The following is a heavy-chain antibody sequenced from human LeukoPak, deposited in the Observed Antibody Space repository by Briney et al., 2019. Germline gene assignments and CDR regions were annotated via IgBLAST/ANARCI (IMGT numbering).Heavy chain of an antibody. J-gene: IGHJ4*02. V-gene: IGHV1-2*02. CDR2: IKPNSAGT. D-gene: IGHD6-13*01. CDR3: ARIHNSSWALFDY. Sequence: ASVKVSCKASGYTFTSYYMHWVRQAPGQGLEWMGWIKPNSAGTRYAQKFQGRFTMTRDTSINTAYMELSWLTSDDTAVYYCARIHNSSWALFDYWGQGTLVTVSS. CDR1: GYTFTSYY.